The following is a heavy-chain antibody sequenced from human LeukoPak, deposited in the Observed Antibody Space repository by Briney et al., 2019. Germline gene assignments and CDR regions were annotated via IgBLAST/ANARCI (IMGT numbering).Heavy chain of an antibody. J-gene: IGHJ5*02. CDR2: ISGSEGST. CDR3: AKGGIAVANWFDP. V-gene: IGHV3-23*01. CDR1: GITFSSHS. Sequence: TGGSLRLSCAVSGITFSSHSINWVRQAPGTGLEWVSAISGSEGSTYYTDSVRGRFTISRDTSKNTLYLQMNSLRAEDTAVYYCAKGGIAVANWFDPWGQGTLVTVSS. D-gene: IGHD6-19*01.